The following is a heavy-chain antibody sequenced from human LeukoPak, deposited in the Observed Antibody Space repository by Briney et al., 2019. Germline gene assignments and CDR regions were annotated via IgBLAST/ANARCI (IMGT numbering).Heavy chain of an antibody. D-gene: IGHD1-7*01. CDR3: AREDNWNYDY. Sequence: ASVKVSCEASGYTFNRYYMHWVRQAPGRGLEWMGWLNPNSGVTKYAQKFQGRVTMTRDTSISTAYMELSSLRSDDTAVYYCAREDNWNYDYWGQGTLVTVSS. CDR2: LNPNSGVT. J-gene: IGHJ4*02. V-gene: IGHV1-2*02. CDR1: GYTFNRYY.